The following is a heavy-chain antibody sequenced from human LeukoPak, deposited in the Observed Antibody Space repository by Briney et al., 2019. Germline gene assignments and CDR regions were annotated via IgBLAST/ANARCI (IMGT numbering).Heavy chain of an antibody. CDR1: GFTFSSYG. Sequence: PGRSLRLSCAASGFTFSSYGMHWVRQAPGKGLEWVGRIKSKTDGGTTDYAAPVKGRFTISRDDSKNTLYLQMNSLKTEDTAVYYCTTDNPLLAYCGGDCFPFDYWGQGTLVTVSS. CDR2: IKSKTDGGTT. D-gene: IGHD2-21*02. V-gene: IGHV3-15*01. CDR3: TTDNPLLAYCGGDCFPFDY. J-gene: IGHJ4*02.